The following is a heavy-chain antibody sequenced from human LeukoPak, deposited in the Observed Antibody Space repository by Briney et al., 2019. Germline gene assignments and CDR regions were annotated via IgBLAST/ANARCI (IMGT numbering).Heavy chain of an antibody. Sequence: SETLSLTCSVSGGSISSSYWNWIRQPPGKGLEWIGYIYYSGSTNYNPSLKSRVTISVDTSKNQFSLKLSSVTAADTAVYYCARDRRAFLEWFHAFDIWGQGTMVTVSS. D-gene: IGHD3-3*02. CDR1: GGSISSSY. J-gene: IGHJ3*02. V-gene: IGHV4-59*01. CDR2: IYYSGST. CDR3: ARDRRAFLEWFHAFDI.